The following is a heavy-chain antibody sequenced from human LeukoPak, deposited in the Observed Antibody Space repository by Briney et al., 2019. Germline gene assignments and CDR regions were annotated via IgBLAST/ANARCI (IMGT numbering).Heavy chain of an antibody. CDR3: ARRLGQLAEFDY. D-gene: IGHD6-6*01. Sequence: ASVKVSCKASGYTFTGYYMHWVRQAPGQGLEWMGWINPNSGGTNYAQKFQGRVTMTRDTSISTAYMELSSLRSEDTAVYYCARRLGQLAEFDYWGQGTLVTVSS. J-gene: IGHJ4*02. CDR2: INPNSGGT. V-gene: IGHV1-2*02. CDR1: GYTFTGYY.